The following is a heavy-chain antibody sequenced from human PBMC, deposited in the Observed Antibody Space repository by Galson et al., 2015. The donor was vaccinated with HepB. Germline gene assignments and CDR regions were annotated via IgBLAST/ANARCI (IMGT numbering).Heavy chain of an antibody. V-gene: IGHV3-9*01. CDR2: ISWNSGSI. CDR1: GFTFDDYA. CDR3: AKDTARRYSSSWPHYYYYMDV. Sequence: SLRLSCAASGFTFDDYAMHWVRQAPGKGLEWVSGISWNSGSIGYADSVKGRFTIFRDNAKNSLYLQMNSLRAEDTALYYCAKDTARRYSSSWPHYYYYMDVWGKGTTVTVSS. D-gene: IGHD6-13*01. J-gene: IGHJ6*03.